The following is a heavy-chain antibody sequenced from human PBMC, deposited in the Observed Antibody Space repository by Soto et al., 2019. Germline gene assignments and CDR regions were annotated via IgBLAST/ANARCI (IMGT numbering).Heavy chain of an antibody. CDR3: AHSADCISTSCYIWFYP. V-gene: IGHV2-5*02. CDR1: GFSLSTRGVG. D-gene: IGHD2-2*02. J-gene: IGHJ5*02. Sequence: QITLKESGPTLVKPTQTLTLTCTFSGFSLSTRGVGVGWIRQPPGKALEWLALIYWDDDKRYSPSLKSRLTITRDTSNYPVVLTLTNMDTVDTATYYCAHSADCISTSCYIWFYPWGQGTLVTVSS. CDR2: IYWDDDK.